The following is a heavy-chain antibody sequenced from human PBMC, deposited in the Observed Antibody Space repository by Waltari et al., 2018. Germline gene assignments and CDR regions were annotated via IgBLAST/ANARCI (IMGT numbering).Heavy chain of an antibody. Sequence: QVTLKESGPVLVKPTESLTLTCTASGFSLSNARMGVSWIRQPPGKALEWLAHIFSNDEKSYSTSLKSRLTISKDTSKSQVVLTMNNMDPVDTATYYCARIHGQPEYSSSLPFDYWGQGTLVTVSS. V-gene: IGHV2-26*01. CDR1: GFSLSNARMG. D-gene: IGHD6-6*01. CDR2: IFSNDEK. CDR3: ARIHGQPEYSSSLPFDY. J-gene: IGHJ4*02.